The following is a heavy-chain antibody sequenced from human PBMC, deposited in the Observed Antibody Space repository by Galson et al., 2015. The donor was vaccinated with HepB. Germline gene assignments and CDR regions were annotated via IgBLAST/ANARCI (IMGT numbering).Heavy chain of an antibody. V-gene: IGHV5-10-1*01. Sequence: QSGAEVKKPGESLRISCKGSGSSFPSYWISWVRQMPGKGLEWMGRIDPSDSYTNYSPSFQGHVTISADKSISTAYLQWSSLKASDTAMYYCARHFYPIVGPPYNWFDPWGQGTLVTVSS. CDR1: GSSFPSYW. D-gene: IGHD3-3*02. CDR2: IDPSDSYT. J-gene: IGHJ5*02. CDR3: ARHFYPIVGPPYNWFDP.